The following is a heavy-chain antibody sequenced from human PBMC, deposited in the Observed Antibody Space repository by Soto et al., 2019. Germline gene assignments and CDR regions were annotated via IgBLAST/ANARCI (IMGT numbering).Heavy chain of an antibody. D-gene: IGHD2-21*02. CDR3: AKGRASDCPGCTQDY. V-gene: IGHV3-23*01. J-gene: IGHJ4*02. CDR2: VSGSGDSI. CDR1: AFTFSSYA. Sequence: EVQLLESGGGLAQPGGSLRLSCAASAFTFSSYAMSWVRQAPGKGLEWVSAVSGSGDSIYYADSVKGRFTISRDNSKNTLYLQMSSLRAEDTAVYYCAKGRASDCPGCTQDYWGQGTLVTVSS.